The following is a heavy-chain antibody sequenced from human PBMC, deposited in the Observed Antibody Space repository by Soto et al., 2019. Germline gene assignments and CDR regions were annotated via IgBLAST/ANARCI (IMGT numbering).Heavy chain of an antibody. CDR2: INTYNGDT. D-gene: IGHD3-10*01. CDR3: ARESYGSGSYHSAFDI. J-gene: IGHJ3*02. Sequence: QVHLVQSGTEVKKPGASVKVSCKASGYTFTSYGITWVRQAPGQGLEWMGWINTYNGDTNFAQSVQRRVTMTTDPSPSTAYMELWSLRSDDIAVYYCARESYGSGSYHSAFDIWGQGTKVAVSS. V-gene: IGHV1-18*03. CDR1: GYTFTSYG.